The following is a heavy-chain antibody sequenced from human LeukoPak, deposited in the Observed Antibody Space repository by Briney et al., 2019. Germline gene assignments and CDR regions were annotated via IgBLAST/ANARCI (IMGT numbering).Heavy chain of an antibody. CDR2: ISTSGSTI. V-gene: IGHV3-11*04. CDR1: GFTVSSNY. CDR3: ARDSKGYSGYDLGGGFDS. Sequence: GGSLRLSCAASGFTVSSNYMSWVRQAPGKGLEWVSYISTSGSTIFYTDSVKGRFTTSRDNAKNSLYLQMDSLRAEDTAVYYCARDSKGYSGYDLGGGFDSWGQGTQVTVSS. D-gene: IGHD5-12*01. J-gene: IGHJ4*02.